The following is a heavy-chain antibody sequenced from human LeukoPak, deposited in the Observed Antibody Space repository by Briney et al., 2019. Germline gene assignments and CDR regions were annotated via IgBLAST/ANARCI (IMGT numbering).Heavy chain of an antibody. CDR3: ARGRNSVYYFNVVAPYYFDY. Sequence: VASVKVSCKASGYTFTGYYMHWVRQAPGQGLEWMGRINPNSGGTNYAQKFQGRVTMTRDTSFNTAYMDLSRLRSDDTAVYYCARGRNSVYYFNVVAPYYFDYWGQGTLVTVPS. J-gene: IGHJ4*02. CDR1: GYTFTGYY. CDR2: INPNSGGT. V-gene: IGHV1-2*06. D-gene: IGHD3-22*01.